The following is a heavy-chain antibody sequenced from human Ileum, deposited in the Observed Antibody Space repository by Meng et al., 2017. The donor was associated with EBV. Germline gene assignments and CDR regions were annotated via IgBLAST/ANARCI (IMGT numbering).Heavy chain of an antibody. V-gene: IGHV4-39*01. CDR3: ARRGYSSGWYAYDY. Sequence: QGSGPGLAKPSGTLSLPCPVSGGSISSSDYYWGWIRQPPGKGLEWIGSLYFSGSTYSNPSLESRVTISVDTSNNQFSLKLSSVTAADTAVYYCARRGYSSGWYAYDYWGQGTLVTVSS. J-gene: IGHJ4*02. D-gene: IGHD6-19*01. CDR1: GGSISSSDYY. CDR2: LYFSGST.